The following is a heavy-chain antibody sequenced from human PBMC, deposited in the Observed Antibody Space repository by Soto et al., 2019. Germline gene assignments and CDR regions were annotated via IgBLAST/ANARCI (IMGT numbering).Heavy chain of an antibody. CDR3: TRHPPIARFENGLDV. V-gene: IGHV4-61*01. CDR2: IYYSGST. D-gene: IGHD2-21*01. J-gene: IGHJ6*02. CDR1: GGSVSSGSYY. Sequence: SETLSLTCTVSGGSVSSGSYYWSWIRQPPGKGLEWIGYIYYSGSTNYNPSLKSRVTISVDTSKNQFSLKLTSVTAADTAMYYCTRHPPIARFENGLDVWGQGTTVTVSS.